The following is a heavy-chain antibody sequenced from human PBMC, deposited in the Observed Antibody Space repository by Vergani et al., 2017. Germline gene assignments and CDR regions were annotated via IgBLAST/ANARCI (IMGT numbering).Heavy chain of an antibody. CDR1: GFTFSSYW. CDR2: IKQDGSEK. D-gene: IGHD1-1*01. Sequence: EVQLAESGGGLVQPGGSLRLSCAASGFTFSSYWMSWVRQAPGKGLEWVANIKQDGSEKYYVDSVKGRFTISRDNAKNSLYLQMNSLRAEDTAVYYCARDFTVQLEPRSDYMDVWGKGTTVTVSS. V-gene: IGHV3-7*01. J-gene: IGHJ6*03. CDR3: ARDFTVQLEPRSDYMDV.